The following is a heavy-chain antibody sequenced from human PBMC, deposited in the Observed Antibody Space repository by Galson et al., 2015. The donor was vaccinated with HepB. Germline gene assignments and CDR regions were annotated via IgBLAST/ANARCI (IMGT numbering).Heavy chain of an antibody. CDR3: ASGPMYYYDSSGYGYYYYYGMDV. J-gene: IGHJ6*02. Sequence: SVKVSCKASGYTFTGYYMHWVRQAPGQGLEWMGWINPNSGGTNYAQKFQGRVTMTRDTSISTAYMELSRLRSDDTAVYYCASGPMYYYDSSGYGYYYYYGMDVWGQGTTVTVSS. CDR1: GYTFTGYY. CDR2: INPNSGGT. D-gene: IGHD3-22*01. V-gene: IGHV1-2*02.